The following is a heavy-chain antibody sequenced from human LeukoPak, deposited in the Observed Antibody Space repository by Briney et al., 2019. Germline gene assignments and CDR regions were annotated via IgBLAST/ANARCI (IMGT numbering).Heavy chain of an antibody. CDR1: GFTFSSYA. Sequence: GGSLRLSCAASGFTFSSYAMSWVRQAPGKGLEWVSSVSGSGGSTYYADSVKGRFTISRDNSKNTLYLQMNSLRAEDTAVYYCAKGSLYYYDSGGYRYFDYGGQGTLVTVSS. V-gene: IGHV3-23*01. CDR3: AKGSLYYYDSGGYRYFDY. CDR2: VSGSGGST. D-gene: IGHD3-22*01. J-gene: IGHJ4*02.